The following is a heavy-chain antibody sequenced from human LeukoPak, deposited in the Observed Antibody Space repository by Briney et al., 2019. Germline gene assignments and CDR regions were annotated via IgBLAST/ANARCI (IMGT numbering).Heavy chain of an antibody. Sequence: GESLKISCKGSGYSFSRFWIAWVRQMPGKGLEWMGIIYPGDSDTRYSPSFQGQVTISADKSISTAYLQWSSLKASDTAMYYCARHNLGYSYGPYNWFDPWGQGTLVTVSS. J-gene: IGHJ5*02. CDR2: IYPGDSDT. V-gene: IGHV5-51*01. CDR1: GYSFSRFW. D-gene: IGHD5-18*01. CDR3: ARHNLGYSYGPYNWFDP.